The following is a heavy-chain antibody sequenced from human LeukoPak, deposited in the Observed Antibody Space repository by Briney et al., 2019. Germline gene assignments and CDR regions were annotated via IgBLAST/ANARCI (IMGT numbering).Heavy chain of an antibody. J-gene: IGHJ4*02. CDR3: ARVPIRWLQFDY. CDR2: IKQDASEK. CDR1: GFTFSSYW. V-gene: IGHV3-7*01. Sequence: GGSLRLSCAASGFTFSSYWMSWVRQAPGNGLDWVANIKQDASEKYYVDSVKGRFTISRDNAKNSLYLQMNSLRAEDTAVYYCARVPIRWLQFDYWGQGTLVTVSS. D-gene: IGHD5-24*01.